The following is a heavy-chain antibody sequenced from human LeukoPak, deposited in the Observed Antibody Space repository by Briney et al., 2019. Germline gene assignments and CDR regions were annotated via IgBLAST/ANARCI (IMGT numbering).Heavy chain of an antibody. J-gene: IGHJ5*02. CDR3: VRLAGTGRWFDP. Sequence: GESLKISCQGSGYIFSSYWIGWVRQLPGKGLEWMGIIYPGDSDIKYGPSFQGHVTISADTSISTAYLEWSGLKASDTAMYYCVRLAGTGRWFDPWGQGTLVTVSS. CDR2: IYPGDSDI. V-gene: IGHV5-51*01. D-gene: IGHD2-8*02. CDR1: GYIFSSYW.